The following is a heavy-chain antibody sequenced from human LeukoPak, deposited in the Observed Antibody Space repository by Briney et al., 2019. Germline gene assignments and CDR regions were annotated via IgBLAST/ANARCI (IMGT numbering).Heavy chain of an antibody. D-gene: IGHD1-26*01. CDR3: AKDPGWD. V-gene: IGHV3-23*01. CDR2: IIISGGST. CDR1: GFTFSSYA. J-gene: IGHJ4*02. Sequence: GGSLRLSCAASGFTFSSYAMSWVRQAPGKGLEWVSSIIISGGSTNYADSVKGRFTISRDNVKNTLYLQMNSLRAEDTAVYYCAKDPGWDWGQGTLVTVSS.